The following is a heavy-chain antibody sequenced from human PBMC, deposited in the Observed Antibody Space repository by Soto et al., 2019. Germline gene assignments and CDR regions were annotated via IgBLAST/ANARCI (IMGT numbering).Heavy chain of an antibody. CDR1: GGTFSXYT. D-gene: IGHD2-2*01. Sequence: SVKVSCKASGGTFSXYTISWVRQAPGQGLEWMGRIIPILGIANYAQKFQGRVTITADKSTSTAYMELSSLRSEDTAVYYCARGWNDCSSTSCYASYYYMDVWGKGTTVTVSS. V-gene: IGHV1-69*02. CDR2: IIPILGIA. J-gene: IGHJ6*03. CDR3: ARGWNDCSSTSCYASYYYMDV.